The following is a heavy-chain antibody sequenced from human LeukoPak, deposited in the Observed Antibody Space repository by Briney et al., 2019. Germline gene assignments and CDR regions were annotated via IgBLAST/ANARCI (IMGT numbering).Heavy chain of an antibody. CDR3: ASWGRDYSSFDY. V-gene: IGHV3-7*03. Sequence: GGSLRLSWAAAGFSFGSHWMHWVRQAPGKGLEWVANTKQDGSEKYYVDSVKRRFTISRDNAKNSLYLQMNSLRAEDTAVYYCASWGRDYSSFDYWGQGTLVTVSS. CDR2: TKQDGSEK. D-gene: IGHD4-11*01. CDR1: GFSFGSHW. J-gene: IGHJ4*02.